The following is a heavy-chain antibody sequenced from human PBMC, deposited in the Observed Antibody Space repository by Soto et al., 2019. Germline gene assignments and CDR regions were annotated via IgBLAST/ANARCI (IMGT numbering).Heavy chain of an antibody. Sequence: QVQLQQWGAGLLKPSETLSLTCAVYGGSFSGYYWTWIRQPPGTGLEWIWEINHSGSTNYNPSPKSLVTISVDTSKNQFSLKLTSVTAADTAVYYCARDKITGLFDYWGQGTLVTVSS. CDR3: ARDKITGLFDY. D-gene: IGHD2-8*02. CDR2: INHSGST. J-gene: IGHJ4*02. V-gene: IGHV4-34*01. CDR1: GGSFSGYY.